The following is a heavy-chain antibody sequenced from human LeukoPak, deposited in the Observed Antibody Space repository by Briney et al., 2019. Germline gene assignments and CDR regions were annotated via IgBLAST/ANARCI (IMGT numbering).Heavy chain of an antibody. CDR3: AKTSVGEGRIIASGYFDN. D-gene: IGHD2-15*01. V-gene: IGHV3-74*01. Sequence: GGSLRLPCAASGFTFSTYWMHWVRQAPGKRLVWLSRISSDGSSTNYADSVKGRFTISRDNAKNTLYLQMNRLRAEDTAVYYCAKTSVGEGRIIASGYFDNWGQGTLVIVSS. CDR2: ISSDGSST. J-gene: IGHJ4*02. CDR1: GFTFSTYW.